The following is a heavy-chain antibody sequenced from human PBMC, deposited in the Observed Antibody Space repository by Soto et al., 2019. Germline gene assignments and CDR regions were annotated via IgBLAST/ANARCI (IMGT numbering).Heavy chain of an antibody. CDR1: GGSISSGGYY. Sequence: QVQLQESGPGLVKPSQTLSLTCTVSGGSISSGGYYWSWIRQHPGKGLEWIGYIYYSGSTYYNQSLKSRVTISVDTSKNQFSLKLSSVTAAETAVYYCAREYNRYRYYGMDVWGQGTTVTVSS. V-gene: IGHV4-31*03. CDR2: IYYSGST. D-gene: IGHD1-20*01. CDR3: AREYNRYRYYGMDV. J-gene: IGHJ6*02.